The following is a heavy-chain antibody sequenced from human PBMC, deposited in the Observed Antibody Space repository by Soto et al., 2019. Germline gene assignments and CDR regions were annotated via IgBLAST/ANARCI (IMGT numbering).Heavy chain of an antibody. Sequence: PSETLSLTCAVSGYSISSGYYWDWIRQPPGKGLEWIGSIYHSGSTYYNPSLKSRVTISVDTSKNQFSLKLSSVTAADTAVYYCARAYGSGSNDWFDPWGQGTLVTV. CDR2: IYHSGST. D-gene: IGHD3-10*01. CDR3: ARAYGSGSNDWFDP. CDR1: GYSISSGYY. V-gene: IGHV4-38-2*01. J-gene: IGHJ5*02.